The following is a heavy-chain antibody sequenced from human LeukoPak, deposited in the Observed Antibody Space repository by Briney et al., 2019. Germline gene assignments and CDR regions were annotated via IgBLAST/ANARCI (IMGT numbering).Heavy chain of an antibody. Sequence: ASVKVSCKASGGTFSSYAISWLRQMPGKGLEWMGIIYPSDSDTRYSPSFQGQVTISADKSLSTAYLQWSRLKASDTARYYCARSMAAGPFDFDYWGQGTLVTVSS. D-gene: IGHD5-24*01. V-gene: IGHV5-51*01. CDR3: ARSMAAGPFDFDY. CDR1: GGTFSSYA. CDR2: IYPSDSDT. J-gene: IGHJ4*02.